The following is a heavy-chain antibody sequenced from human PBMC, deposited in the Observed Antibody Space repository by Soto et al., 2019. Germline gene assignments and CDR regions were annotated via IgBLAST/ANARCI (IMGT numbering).Heavy chain of an antibody. V-gene: IGHV4-59*08. D-gene: IGHD2-2*01. CDR3: VRGSVVPAAHNYYLDV. J-gene: IGHJ6*03. CDR2: IYYSGST. Sequence: PSETLSLTCTVSGGSISSYYWSWIRQPPGKGLEWIGYIYYSGSTNYNPSLKSRVTISVDTSNNQFSLKLSSVTAADTAVYFWVRGSVVPAAHNYYLDVWGKGTTVTVSS. CDR1: GGSISSYY.